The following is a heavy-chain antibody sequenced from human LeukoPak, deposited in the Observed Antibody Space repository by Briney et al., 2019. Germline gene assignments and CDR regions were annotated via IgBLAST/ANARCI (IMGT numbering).Heavy chain of an antibody. CDR2: IYSGGST. CDR3: ARMGYNEYAFDY. D-gene: IGHD5-24*01. J-gene: IGHJ4*02. Sequence: GGSLRLSCVVSGFTVSGNYMTWVRQAPGKGPEWVSVIYSGGSTYYADSVKGRFTISRDNSKNTLYLQMDSLRAEDTAVYYCARMGYNEYAFDYWGQGTLVIVSS. CDR1: GFTVSGNY. V-gene: IGHV3-66*01.